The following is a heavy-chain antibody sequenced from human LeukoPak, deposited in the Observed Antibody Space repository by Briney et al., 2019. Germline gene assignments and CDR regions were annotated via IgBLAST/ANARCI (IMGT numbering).Heavy chain of an antibody. CDR2: IRYDGRNK. Sequence: PGGSLRLSCAASGFTFDDYAMHWVRKAPGKGLEWVAFIRYDGRNKYYSDSVKGRFTISRDNSKNTLYLQMSSLRAEDTAVYYCAKGSRYNILTGFIVGAMDDFDFWGQGTLVTVSS. V-gene: IGHV3-30*02. J-gene: IGHJ4*02. D-gene: IGHD3-9*01. CDR1: GFTFDDYA. CDR3: AKGSRYNILTGFIVGAMDDFDF.